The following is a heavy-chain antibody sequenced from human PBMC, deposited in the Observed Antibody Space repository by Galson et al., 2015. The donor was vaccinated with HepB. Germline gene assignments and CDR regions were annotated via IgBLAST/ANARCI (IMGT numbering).Heavy chain of an antibody. V-gene: IGHV1-18*04. CDR2: ISTYNANT. CDR3: ARADCSGGTCPFDY. J-gene: IGHJ4*02. Sequence: SVKVSCKASGYTFTTYGISWVRQAPGQGLEWMGWISTYNANTNYAQKLQGRVTMTTDTSSSTAYMELRSLRSDDTAVYYCARADCSGGTCPFDYWGQGTLVTVSS. CDR1: GYTFTTYG. D-gene: IGHD2-15*01.